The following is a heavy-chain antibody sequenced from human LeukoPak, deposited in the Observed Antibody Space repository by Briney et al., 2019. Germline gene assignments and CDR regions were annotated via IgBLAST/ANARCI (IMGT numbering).Heavy chain of an antibody. Sequence: PGGSLRLSCAASGFTFSTYWMSWVRQAPGKGLEWVANIKQDGSEKYYLDSVKGRFTISRDNAKNSLYLQTNSLRAEDTAVYFCTREAAAGIDYWGPGTLVTVSS. J-gene: IGHJ4*02. V-gene: IGHV3-7*01. CDR2: IKQDGSEK. CDR3: TREAAAGIDY. CDR1: GFTFSTYW. D-gene: IGHD6-13*01.